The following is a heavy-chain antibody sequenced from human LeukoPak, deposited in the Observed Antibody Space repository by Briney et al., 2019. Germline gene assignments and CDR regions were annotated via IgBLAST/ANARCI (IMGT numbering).Heavy chain of an antibody. CDR1: GYTFTTFG. CDR3: ARRWGHSGTTEFFDY. CDR2: VSGYNGNT. Sequence: GPGEVLCKASGYTFTTFGISWVRRAPGPGGEGLGWVSGYNGNTNYAQKLQGRVTMTTDTSTSTAYMELRSLRSDDTAVYYCARRWGHSGTTEFFDYWGQGTLVTVSS. V-gene: IGHV1-18*04. J-gene: IGHJ4*02. D-gene: IGHD1-1*01.